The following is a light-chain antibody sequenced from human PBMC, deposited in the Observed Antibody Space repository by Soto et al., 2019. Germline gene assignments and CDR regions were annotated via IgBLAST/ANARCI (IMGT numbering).Light chain of an antibody. CDR2: GNS. Sequence: QSVLTQPPSVSGAPGQRVTISCTGSSSNIGAGYDVHWYQQLPGTAPKLLIYGNSNRPSGVPDRFSGSKSGTSPSLAITGLQAEDEADYYCQYYDSSLSGSVVFGGGTKLTVL. J-gene: IGLJ2*01. V-gene: IGLV1-40*01. CDR3: QYYDSSLSGSVV. CDR1: SSNIGAGYD.